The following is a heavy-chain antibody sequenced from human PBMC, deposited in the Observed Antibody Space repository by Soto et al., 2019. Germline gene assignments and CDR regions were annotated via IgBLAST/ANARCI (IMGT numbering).Heavy chain of an antibody. CDR3: ARPEGRYFYGARGYYSH. Sequence: GEFLNFCGTSCGYQFAIHCIAGGRHMPGRGLEWMGEIYAYQYGTRYSPYFKGHVTMSEDKSTVTAYQQWGSLKASVSGVYYWARPEGRYFYGARGYYSHWGQGTLVTVSS. CDR2: IYAYQYGT. V-gene: IGHV5-51*03. CDR1: GYQFAIHC. J-gene: IGHJ4*02. D-gene: IGHD3-3*01.